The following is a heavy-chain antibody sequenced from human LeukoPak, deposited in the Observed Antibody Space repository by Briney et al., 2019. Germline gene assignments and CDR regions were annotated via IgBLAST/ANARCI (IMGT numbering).Heavy chain of an antibody. V-gene: IGHV4-59*08. Sequence: SETLSLTCTGSGGSISGLYWCWIRQPPGKGLEWIGFIYYSGTTSYNPSLKSRVTIAIDTSSNQFSLRVRSVTAADTAVYYCARHVMRNHPGGSCYTHAFDTEGHGPRVTVSS. CDR2: IYYSGTT. J-gene: IGHJ3*02. CDR3: ARHVMRNHPGGSCYTHAFDT. D-gene: IGHD2-8*02. CDR1: GGSISGLY.